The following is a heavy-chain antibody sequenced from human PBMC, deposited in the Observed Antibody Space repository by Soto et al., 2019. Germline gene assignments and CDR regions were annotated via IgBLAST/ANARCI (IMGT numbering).Heavy chain of an antibody. V-gene: IGHV2-5*02. CDR1: GFSLTTSGVG. CDR2: IYWDDDK. J-gene: IGHJ4*02. CDR3: AHRVLRAVFGLVTTTAIYFDF. Sequence: QITLNESGPTVVKPTETLTLTCTFSGFSLTTSGVGVGWVRQSPGKAPEWLAFIYWDDDKRYSTSLKRRLTITQDTSKTQVVLTMANVDPADTATYYCAHRVLRAVFGLVTTTAIYFDFWGQGTPVVVSS. D-gene: IGHD3-3*01.